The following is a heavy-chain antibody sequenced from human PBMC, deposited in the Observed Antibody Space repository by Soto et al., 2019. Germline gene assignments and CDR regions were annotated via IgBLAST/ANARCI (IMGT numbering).Heavy chain of an antibody. CDR3: ARRYGGTFDY. Sequence: QVQLQESGPGLVKPSETLSLTCTVSGGSISSYYWSWIPQPQGKGLEWIGYIYYSGSTNYNPSLKSRVTIPVDTSKNQFSRKLSSVTAADTDVYYCARRYGGTFDYWGQGTLVTVSS. V-gene: IGHV4-59*08. D-gene: IGHD2-15*01. CDR2: IYYSGST. J-gene: IGHJ4*02. CDR1: GGSISSYY.